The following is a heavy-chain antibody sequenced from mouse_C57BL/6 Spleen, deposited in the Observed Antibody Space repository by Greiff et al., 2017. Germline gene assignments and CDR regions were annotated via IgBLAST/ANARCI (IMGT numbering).Heavy chain of an antibody. V-gene: IGHV5-4*01. Sequence: EVKLMESGGGLVKPGGSLKLSCAASGFTFSSYAMSWVRQTPEKRLEWVATISDGGSYTYYPDNVKGRFTISRDNAKNNLYLQMSHLKSEDTAMYYCARDRDYFYAMDYWGQGTSVTVSS. CDR3: ARDRDYFYAMDY. J-gene: IGHJ4*01. D-gene: IGHD1-1*01. CDR2: ISDGGSYT. CDR1: GFTFSSYA.